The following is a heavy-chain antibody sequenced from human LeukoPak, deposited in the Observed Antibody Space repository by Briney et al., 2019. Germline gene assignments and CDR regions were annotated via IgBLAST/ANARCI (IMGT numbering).Heavy chain of an antibody. J-gene: IGHJ4*02. CDR2: ISSSGSTI. Sequence: PGGSLRLSCAASGFTFSDYYMSWIRQAPGKRLEWVSYISSSGSTIYYADSVKGRFTISRDNAKNSLYLQMNSLRAEDTAVYYCARGFRRGYSYGYNFDYWGQGTLVTVSS. D-gene: IGHD5-18*01. CDR3: ARGFRRGYSYGYNFDY. V-gene: IGHV3-11*04. CDR1: GFTFSDYY.